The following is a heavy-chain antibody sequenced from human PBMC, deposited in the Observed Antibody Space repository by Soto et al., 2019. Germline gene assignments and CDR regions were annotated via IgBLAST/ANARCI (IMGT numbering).Heavy chain of an antibody. CDR1: GYTFTGQF. CDR3: ALTGRGGS. J-gene: IGHJ5*02. D-gene: IGHD1-20*01. V-gene: IGHV1-2*02. CDR2: INPNSGGT. Sequence: ASVKVSCKASGYTFTGQFMHWVRQAPGQGLEWMGWINPNSGGTTYSQRFQGRVTMTRDTSITTGYMELTGLTSNDTAVYYCALTGRGGSWGQGTLVTASS.